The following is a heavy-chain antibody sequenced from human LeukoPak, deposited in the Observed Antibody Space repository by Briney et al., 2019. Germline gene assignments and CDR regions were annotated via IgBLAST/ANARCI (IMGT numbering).Heavy chain of an antibody. V-gene: IGHV1-69*05. D-gene: IGHD6-25*01. CDR3: AKEAEREAAAGQSYFDS. J-gene: IGHJ5*01. Sequence: SVKVSCKASGGTLSSYGISWVRQAPGQGLEWMGGIIPMFGTSNYAQKFQGRVTFTTDESTTTAYMELSGLRSDDTAMYYCAKEAEREAAAGQSYFDSWGQGTLVTVSS. CDR2: IIPMFGTS. CDR1: GGTLSSYG.